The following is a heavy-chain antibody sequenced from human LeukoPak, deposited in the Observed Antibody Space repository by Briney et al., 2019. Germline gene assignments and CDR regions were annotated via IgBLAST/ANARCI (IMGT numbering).Heavy chain of an antibody. D-gene: IGHD2-2*01. CDR3: ARRYCGSPSCVNWFDP. CDR1: GFTFSSYW. V-gene: IGHV3-74*01. CDR2: INGDGSST. J-gene: IGHJ5*02. Sequence: GGSLRFPCAASGFTFSSYWMYWVRQAPGKGLVWVSRINGDGSSTSYADSVKGRFTISRDNAKNTLFLQMNSLRAEDTAVYYCARRYCGSPSCVNWFDPWGQGALVTVSS.